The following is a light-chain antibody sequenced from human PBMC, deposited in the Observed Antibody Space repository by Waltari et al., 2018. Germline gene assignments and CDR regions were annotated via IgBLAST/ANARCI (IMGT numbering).Light chain of an antibody. CDR1: SSDVGGYNY. CDR2: DGS. J-gene: IGLJ1*01. V-gene: IGLV2-11*01. CDR3: CSYAGSYTFEI. Sequence: QSALTQPRSVSGSPGQSVTISCTGTSSDVGGYNYVSWYQQHPGKAPKLMIHDGSKRPSVVPVPFSGSKSGNAASLTISGLQAEDEADYYCCSYAGSYTFEIFGTGTKVTVL.